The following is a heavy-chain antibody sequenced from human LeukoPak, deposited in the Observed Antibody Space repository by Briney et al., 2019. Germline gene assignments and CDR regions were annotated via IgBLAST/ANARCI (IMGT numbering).Heavy chain of an antibody. V-gene: IGHV3-7*03. D-gene: IGHD5-12*01. CDR3: ARYNGF. Sequence: PGGSLRLSCAASGFTFTRYWMNWVRQAPGKGLEGVANIKEDGSEKYYVDSVKSRFTISRDNAKNSVYLQMNSLRAEDTAVYYCARYNGFWGQGTLVTVSS. CDR1: GFTFTRYW. CDR2: IKEDGSEK. J-gene: IGHJ4*02.